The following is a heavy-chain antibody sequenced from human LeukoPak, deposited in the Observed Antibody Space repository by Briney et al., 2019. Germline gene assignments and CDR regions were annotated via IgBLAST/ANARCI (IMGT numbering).Heavy chain of an antibody. D-gene: IGHD1-26*01. CDR2: ISSRSTYI. CDR3: AREGWDLNALDI. V-gene: IGHV3-21*01. CDR1: GFTFNNYS. Sequence: GGSLRLSCVASGFTFNNYSMNWVRQAPGKGLEWVSSISSRSTYIYYADSVKGRFTISRDNAKNSLYLQMNSLRAEDTAVYYCAREGWDLNALDIWGQGTMVTVSP. J-gene: IGHJ3*02.